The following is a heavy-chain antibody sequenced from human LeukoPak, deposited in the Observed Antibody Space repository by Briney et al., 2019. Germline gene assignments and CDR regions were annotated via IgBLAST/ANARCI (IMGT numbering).Heavy chain of an antibody. CDR3: ASGPGRGYDFES. Sequence: SETLALTCPVSGASIGRAYWSWVRQPPGKGPEWIGYIYNGGGSTNYNPSLRSRVPMSVDASRNQFSLRLNSVTAADTAVYFCASGPGRGYDFESWGRGTLATVSS. CDR2: IYNGGGST. CDR1: GASIGRAY. D-gene: IGHD5-18*01. V-gene: IGHV4-4*09. J-gene: IGHJ4*02.